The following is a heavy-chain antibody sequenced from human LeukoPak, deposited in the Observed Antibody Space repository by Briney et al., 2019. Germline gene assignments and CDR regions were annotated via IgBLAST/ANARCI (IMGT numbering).Heavy chain of an antibody. V-gene: IGHV3-23*01. CDR1: GFTFSNYA. CDR3: AIDPQHPLDY. Sequence: PGGSLRLSCAGTGFTFSNYAMNWVRQAPGKGLEWVSAISGNGGRTYYADSVKGRFTISRDNSKNTLYLQMKSLRAEDTAIYYCAIDPQHPLDYWGQGTLVTVSS. D-gene: IGHD2-2*01. CDR2: ISGNGGRT. J-gene: IGHJ4*02.